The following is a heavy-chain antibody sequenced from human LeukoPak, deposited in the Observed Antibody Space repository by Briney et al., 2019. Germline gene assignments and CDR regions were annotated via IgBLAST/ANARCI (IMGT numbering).Heavy chain of an antibody. CDR2: ISSSTTYI. D-gene: IGHD5-12*01. V-gene: IGHV3-21*01. J-gene: IGHJ4*02. Sequence: PGGSLRLSCAASGFTFSDYSMSWVRQAPGKGLEWVSSISSSTTYIYYADSVKGRFTISRDNARNSLYLQMNSLRAEDTAVYYCARSPFRVVATVHHGLDYWGQGTLVTVSS. CDR1: GFTFSDYS. CDR3: ARSPFRVVATVHHGLDY.